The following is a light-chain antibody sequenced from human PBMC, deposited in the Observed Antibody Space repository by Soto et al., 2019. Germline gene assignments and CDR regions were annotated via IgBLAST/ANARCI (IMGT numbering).Light chain of an antibody. V-gene: IGLV2-8*01. J-gene: IGLJ1*01. Sequence: QSALTQPPSASGSPGQSVTISCTGTSSDVGGYNYVSWYQQHPGKAPKLMIYEVSKRPSGVPVRFSGSKSGNTASLTVSGLQAEDEADYYCTSYAGSNIPFVFGTGTKVTVL. CDR3: TSYAGSNIPFV. CDR1: SSDVGGYNY. CDR2: EVS.